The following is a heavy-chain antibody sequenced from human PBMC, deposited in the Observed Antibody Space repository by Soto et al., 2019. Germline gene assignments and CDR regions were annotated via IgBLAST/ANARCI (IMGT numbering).Heavy chain of an antibody. V-gene: IGHV1-69*13. CDR2: IIPIFGTA. CDR3: ARENTIFGVVTTFDY. Sequence: GASVKVSCKASGGTFSSYAISWVRQAPGQGLEWMGGIIPIFGTANYAQKFQGRVTITADESTSTAYMELSSLRSEDTAVYYCARENTIFGVVTTFDYWGQGTLVTVSS. J-gene: IGHJ4*02. D-gene: IGHD3-3*01. CDR1: GGTFSSYA.